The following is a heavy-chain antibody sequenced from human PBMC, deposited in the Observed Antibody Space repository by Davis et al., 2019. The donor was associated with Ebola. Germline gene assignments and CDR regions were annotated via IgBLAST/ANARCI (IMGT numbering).Heavy chain of an antibody. CDR3: ARLVALYDNSGYAYFDY. CDR2: IHYSGSS. J-gene: IGHJ4*02. CDR1: GVSITSYY. Sequence: SETLSLTCTVSGVSITSYYWSWIRQPPGKGLEWIGYIHYSGSSNYNPSLKSRVSISTDTSKKQFSLRLTSVTAADTAVYYCARLVALYDNSGYAYFDYWGQGNLVTVSA. V-gene: IGHV4-59*01. D-gene: IGHD3-22*01.